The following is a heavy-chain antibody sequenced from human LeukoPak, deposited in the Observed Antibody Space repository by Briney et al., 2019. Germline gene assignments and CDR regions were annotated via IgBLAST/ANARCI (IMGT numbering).Heavy chain of an antibody. V-gene: IGHV4-39*07. J-gene: IGHJ4*02. Sequence: PSETLSLTCTVSGGSISSSSYYWGWIRQPPGKGLEWIGSIYYSGSTYYNPSLKSRVTISVDTSKNRFSLKLSSVTAADTAVYYCSRVGIAVAGSGGVNYFDYWGQGTLVTVSS. CDR3: SRVGIAVAGSGGVNYFDY. CDR1: GGSISSSSYY. D-gene: IGHD6-19*01. CDR2: IYYSGST.